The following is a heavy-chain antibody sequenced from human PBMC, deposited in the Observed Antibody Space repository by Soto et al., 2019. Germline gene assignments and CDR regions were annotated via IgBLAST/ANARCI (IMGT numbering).Heavy chain of an antibody. CDR2: IWYDGSNK. V-gene: IGHV3-33*01. Sequence: QVQLVESGGGVVQPGRSLRLSCAASGYTFSSYGMHWVRQAPGKGLEWVAVIWYDGSNKYYADSVKGRFTISRDDSKNTLFLQMNSLRVEDTAYYYCARDPYSGSFAYDFWGHGTLVTVSS. D-gene: IGHD1-26*01. CDR1: GYTFSSYG. CDR3: ARDPYSGSFAYDF. J-gene: IGHJ4*01.